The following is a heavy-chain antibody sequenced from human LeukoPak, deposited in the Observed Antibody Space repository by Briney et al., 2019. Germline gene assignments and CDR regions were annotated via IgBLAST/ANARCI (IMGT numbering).Heavy chain of an antibody. J-gene: IGHJ4*02. V-gene: IGHV1-8*01. CDR3: ARGLSSEWLRFYDY. CDR2: MNPNSGNT. D-gene: IGHD5-12*01. CDR1: GYTFTSYD. Sequence: ASVKVSCKASGYTFTSYDTNWVRQAPGQGLEWMGWMNPNSGNTGYAQKFQGRVTMTRNTTISTAYMELSSLRSEDTAVYYCARGLSSEWLRFYDYWGQGTLVTVSS.